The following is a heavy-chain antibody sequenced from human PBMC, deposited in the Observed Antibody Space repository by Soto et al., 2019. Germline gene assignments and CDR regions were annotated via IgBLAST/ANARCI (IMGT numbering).Heavy chain of an antibody. CDR1: GGSFSGYY. D-gene: IGHD6-6*01. Sequence: PSETLSLTCAVYGGSFSGYYWSWIRQPPGKGLEWIGEINHSGSTNYNPSLKSRVTISVDTSKNQFSLKLSSVTAADTAVYYCARARYSSSAYYYYYTDVRGKGTTVTVSS. V-gene: IGHV4-34*01. CDR2: INHSGST. J-gene: IGHJ6*03. CDR3: ARARYSSSAYYYYYTDV.